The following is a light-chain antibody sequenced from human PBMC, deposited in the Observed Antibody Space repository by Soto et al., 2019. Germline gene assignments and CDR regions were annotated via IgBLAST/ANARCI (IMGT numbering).Light chain of an antibody. J-gene: IGKJ1*01. CDR2: GAS. CDR3: QQDCRSPRT. Sequence: PRWRAHVSVCLWEGAKLSFWASQSVSSNYLAWYQQKPGQAPRRLIYGASSRATGIPDRFSGSGSGTDFTLAISRLGPEDLAVYYCQQDCRSPRTFSQGTKGDIK. V-gene: IGKV3-20*01. CDR1: QSVSSNY.